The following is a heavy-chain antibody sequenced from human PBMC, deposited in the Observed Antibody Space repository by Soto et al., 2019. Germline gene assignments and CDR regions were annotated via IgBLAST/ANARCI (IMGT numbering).Heavy chain of an antibody. CDR3: AKGMPAAETYYYMDV. D-gene: IGHD2-2*01. V-gene: IGHV3-23*01. CDR1: GFTFSSYA. Sequence: GGSLRLSCAASGFTFSSYAMSWVRQAPGKGLEWVSAISGSGGSTYYAASVKGRFTISRDNSKNTLYLQMNSLRAEDTAVYYCAKGMPAAETYYYMDVWGKGTTVTVSS. J-gene: IGHJ6*03. CDR2: ISGSGGST.